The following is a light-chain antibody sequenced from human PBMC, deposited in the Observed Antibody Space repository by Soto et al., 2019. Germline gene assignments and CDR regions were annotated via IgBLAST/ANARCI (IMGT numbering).Light chain of an antibody. V-gene: IGLV1-47*02. CDR2: SNN. CDR1: SSNIGNNY. Sequence: QSVLTQPPSASGTPGQRVTISCSGSSSNIGNNYVYWYQHLPGTAPKLLIYSNNQRPSGVPDRFSASKSGSSASLAISGLRSEDEADYYCAAWDDSLNMVFGGGTKPPS. J-gene: IGLJ2*01. CDR3: AAWDDSLNMV.